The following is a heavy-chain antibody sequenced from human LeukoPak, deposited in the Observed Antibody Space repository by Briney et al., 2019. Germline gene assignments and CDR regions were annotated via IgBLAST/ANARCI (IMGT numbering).Heavy chain of an antibody. Sequence: GESLKISCKGSGYSFTSYWIGWVRQAPGKGLEWVSVLFASGYAKYADSVKGRFTISRDSSENTLNLQMNSLKPEDTAVYYCAAKGNGYTGIYVFAHWGQGTLVTVSS. V-gene: IGHV3-66*01. CDR1: GYSFTSYW. D-gene: IGHD1-26*01. CDR2: LFASGYA. J-gene: IGHJ4*02. CDR3: AAKGNGYTGIYVFAH.